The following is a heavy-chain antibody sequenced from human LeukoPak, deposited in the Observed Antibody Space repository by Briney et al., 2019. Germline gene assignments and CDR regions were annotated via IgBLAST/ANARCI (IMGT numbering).Heavy chain of an antibody. CDR1: GGSFSGYY. D-gene: IGHD3-22*01. V-gene: IGHV4-31*11. J-gene: IGHJ4*02. CDR3: ARVKVDYYDSSGGYAAYYFDY. CDR2: IYYSGST. Sequence: SETLSLTCAVYGGSFSGYYWSWIRQHPGKGLEWIGYIYYSGSTYYNPSLKSRVTISVDTSKNQFSLKLSSVTAADTAVYYCARVKVDYYDSSGGYAAYYFDYWGQGTLVTVSS.